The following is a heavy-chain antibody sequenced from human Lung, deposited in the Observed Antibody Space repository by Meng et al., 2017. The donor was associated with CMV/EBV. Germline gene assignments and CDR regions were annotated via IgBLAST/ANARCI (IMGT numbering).Heavy chain of an antibody. V-gene: IGHV2-5*02. CDR1: GFSLSTSEVG. J-gene: IGHJ5*02. CDR3: ALFTRSWFDP. D-gene: IGHD2-2*01. Sequence: QITLQESGPTLVKPTQTTTLTCTFSGFSLSTSEVGVGWIRQPPGKALEWLAVIYWDDDKRYSPSLKSRLTITKDTSKNQVVLTLTNMDPVDTATYYCALFTRSWFDPWGQGTLVTVSS. CDR2: IYWDDDK.